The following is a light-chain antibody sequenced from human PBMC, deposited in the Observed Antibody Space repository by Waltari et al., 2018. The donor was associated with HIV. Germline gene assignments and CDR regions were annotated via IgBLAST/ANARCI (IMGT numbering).Light chain of an antibody. Sequence: ATQSTQSPSSLSASVGDRVTFTCRKSQAITISLAWYQQKPGKPPNLLIFDASTVESGVPSRVSGSGSGTDFTLTISSLQPEDFATYCCQQFNLDPLTFGGGTKVEI. V-gene: IGKV1-13*02. CDR3: QQFNLDPLT. CDR1: QAITIS. CDR2: DAS. J-gene: IGKJ4*01.